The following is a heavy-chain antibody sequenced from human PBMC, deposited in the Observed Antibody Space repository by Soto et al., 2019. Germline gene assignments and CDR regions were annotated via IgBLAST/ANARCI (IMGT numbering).Heavy chain of an antibody. CDR1: GFSLSTSGVG. CDR2: IYWDDDK. Sequence: SGPTLVNPTQTLTLTCTFSGFSLSTSGVGVGWIRQPPGKALEWLALIYWDDDKRYSPSLKSRLTITKDTSKNQVVLTVTNMDPVDIATYYCAHSGTLITGTDNFDYSCQGTLVTVFS. J-gene: IGHJ4*02. D-gene: IGHD1-20*01. CDR3: AHSGTLITGTDNFDY. V-gene: IGHV2-5*02.